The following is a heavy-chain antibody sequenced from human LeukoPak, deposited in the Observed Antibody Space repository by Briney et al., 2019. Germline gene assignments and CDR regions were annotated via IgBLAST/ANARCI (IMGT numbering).Heavy chain of an antibody. D-gene: IGHD3-3*01. CDR2: ISAYNGNT. CDR3: ARAFLSGYYVAFDI. Sequence: ASVKVSCKASGYTFTSYGISWVRQAPGQGLEWMGWISAYNGNTNYAQKLQGRVTMTTDTSTSTAYRELRSLRSDDTAVYYCARAFLSGYYVAFDIWGQGTMVTVSS. V-gene: IGHV1-18*01. J-gene: IGHJ3*02. CDR1: GYTFTSYG.